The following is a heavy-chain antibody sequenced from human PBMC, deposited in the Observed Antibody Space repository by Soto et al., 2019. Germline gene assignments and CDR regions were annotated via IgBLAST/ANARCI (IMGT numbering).Heavy chain of an antibody. Sequence: QVQLVESGGGVVQPGKSLRLSCAASGFTFSNYGMHWVRQAPGKGLEWVAVISYDRSNEYYADSVKGRFTISRDNSKYTLFLHMNSLRTEDTAVYYCAKDFYSSTSTTLDYWGQGTLVTVSP. CDR1: GFTFSNYG. CDR2: ISYDRSNE. D-gene: IGHD6-19*01. CDR3: AKDFYSSTSTTLDY. V-gene: IGHV3-30*18. J-gene: IGHJ4*02.